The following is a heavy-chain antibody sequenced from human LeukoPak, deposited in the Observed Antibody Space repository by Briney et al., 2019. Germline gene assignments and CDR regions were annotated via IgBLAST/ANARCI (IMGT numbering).Heavy chain of an antibody. J-gene: IGHJ5*02. V-gene: IGHV1-69*05. CDR1: GGTFSSYA. D-gene: IGHD2-2*02. Sequence: VASVKVSCKASGGTFSSYAISWVRQAPGQGLEWMGGIIPIFGTANYAQKFQGRVTITTDESTSTAYMELSSLRSEDTAVYYCASGEYQLLYVGGWFDPWGQGTLVTVSS. CDR3: ASGEYQLLYVGGWFDP. CDR2: IIPIFGTA.